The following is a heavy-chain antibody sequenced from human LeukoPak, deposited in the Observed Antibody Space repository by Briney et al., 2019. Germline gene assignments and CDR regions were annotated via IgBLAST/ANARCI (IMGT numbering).Heavy chain of an antibody. CDR3: VKLGALIKNGMDV. V-gene: IGHV3-23*01. D-gene: IGHD3-16*01. CDR1: GFTFSSYG. CDR2: ISGSGRAT. J-gene: IGHJ6*02. Sequence: GGSLRLSCAASGFTFSSYGMSWVRQAPGKGLEWVSDISGSGRATNYADSVKGRFTVSRDRSKNTVDLQMDSLSAEDTAVYYCVKLGALIKNGMDVWGQGTTVTVSS.